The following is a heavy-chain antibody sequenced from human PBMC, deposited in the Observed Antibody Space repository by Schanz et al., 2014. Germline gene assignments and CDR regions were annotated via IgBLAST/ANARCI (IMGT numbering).Heavy chain of an antibody. CDR1: GFTFENYA. J-gene: IGHJ3*02. V-gene: IGHV3-20*04. CDR2: INWSDGGST. CDR3: AKSDAFDI. Sequence: EVQLVESGGGVVRPGGSLRLSCAASGFTFENYALTWVRQVPGKGLEWVSRINWSDGGSTGYADSVRGRFTISRDNAKNTLYLQMNSLRAEDTAVYYCAKSDAFDIWGQGTMVTVSS.